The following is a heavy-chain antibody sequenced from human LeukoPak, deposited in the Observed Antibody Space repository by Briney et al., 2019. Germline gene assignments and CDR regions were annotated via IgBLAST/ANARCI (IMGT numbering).Heavy chain of an antibody. Sequence: SETLSLTCAVYGGSFSGYYWSWIRQPPGKGLEWIGEINHSGSTNYNPPLKSRVTISVDTSKNQFSLKLSSVTAADTAVYYCARQETYYYDSSGYPVFDYWGQGTLVTVSS. V-gene: IGHV4-34*01. CDR2: INHSGST. D-gene: IGHD3-22*01. J-gene: IGHJ4*02. CDR3: ARQETYYYDSSGYPVFDY. CDR1: GGSFSGYY.